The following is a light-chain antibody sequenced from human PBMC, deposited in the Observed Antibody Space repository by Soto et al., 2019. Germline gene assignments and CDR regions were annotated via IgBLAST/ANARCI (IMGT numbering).Light chain of an antibody. CDR2: DAS. Sequence: DIQMHQSPSSLSASIGDRVSFTCQASQDISKFLNWYQHKPGQAPSLLIYDASKSHFGVPSRFSGSGSGTDFTFTISSLQPEYNATYYCQQYENRPYTFGPGTKVDVK. CDR3: QQYENRPYT. V-gene: IGKV1-33*01. J-gene: IGKJ3*01. CDR1: QDISKF.